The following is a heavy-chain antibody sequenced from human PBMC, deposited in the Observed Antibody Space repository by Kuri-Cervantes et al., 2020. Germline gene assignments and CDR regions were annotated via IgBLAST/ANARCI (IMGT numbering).Heavy chain of an antibody. Sequence: LSLTCAASGFTFSSYAMSWVRQAPGKGLEWVAVIWYDGSNKYYADSVKGRFTISRDNSKNTLYLQMNSLRAEDTAVYYCARGALQWELLTGYFDYWGQGTLVTVSS. CDR1: GFTFSSYA. V-gene: IGHV3-33*08. CDR3: ARGALQWELLTGYFDY. D-gene: IGHD1-26*01. CDR2: IWYDGSNK. J-gene: IGHJ4*02.